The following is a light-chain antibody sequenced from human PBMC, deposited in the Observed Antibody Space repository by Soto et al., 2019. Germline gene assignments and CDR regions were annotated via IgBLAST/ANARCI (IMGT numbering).Light chain of an antibody. CDR2: YDS. V-gene: IGLV3-21*01. CDR3: QVWDSNSDHSV. CDR1: NIGRKS. J-gene: IGLJ2*01. Sequence: SYELTQPPSVSVAPGETARITCGGNNIGRKSVHWYHQKSGQAPVLVIYYDSDRPSRIPERFSGSTSGNTATLTITRVEAGDEADDYCQVWDSNSDHSVFGGGTKLTVL.